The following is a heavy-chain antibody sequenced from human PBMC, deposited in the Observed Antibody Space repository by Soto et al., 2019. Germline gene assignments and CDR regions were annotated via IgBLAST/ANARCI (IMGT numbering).Heavy chain of an antibody. CDR3: ARGMVRGRKEYYYYGMDV. V-gene: IGHV4-31*03. CDR2: IYYSGST. Sequence: SETLSLTCTVSGGSISSGGYYWSWIRQHPGKGLEWIGYIYYSGSTYYNPSLKSRVTISVDTSKNQFSLKLSSVTAADTAVYYCARGMVRGRKEYYYYGMDVWGQGTTVTVSS. CDR1: GGSISSGGYY. D-gene: IGHD3-10*01. J-gene: IGHJ6*02.